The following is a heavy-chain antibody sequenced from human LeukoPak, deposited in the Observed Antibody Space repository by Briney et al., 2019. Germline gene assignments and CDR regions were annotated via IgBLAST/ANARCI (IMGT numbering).Heavy chain of an antibody. V-gene: IGHV4-59*12. CDR1: GGSISSYY. D-gene: IGHD3-22*01. CDR2: IYYSGST. Sequence: PSETLSLTCTVSGGSISSYYWRWIRQPPGKGLEWIGYIYYSGSTNYNPSLKSRVTISVDTSKNQFSLKLSSVTAADTAVYYCARTYYDSSGYHIPMAYWGQGTLVTVSS. CDR3: ARTYYDSSGYHIPMAY. J-gene: IGHJ4*02.